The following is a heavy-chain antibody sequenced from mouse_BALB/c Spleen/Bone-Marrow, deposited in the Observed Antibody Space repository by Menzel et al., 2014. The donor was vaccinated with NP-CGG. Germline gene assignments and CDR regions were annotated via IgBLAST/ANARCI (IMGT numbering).Heavy chain of an antibody. J-gene: IGHJ3*01. CDR3: AREGLSDFFAY. CDR2: ILPGSNGA. Sequence: QVQLQQSGAELMKPGASVNISCKATGYTFSSYWIEWVKQRPGHGLEWIGDILPGSNGANYNGKFKGKATFTADTSSNTVYMEIDSLTSEDSAVYYCAREGLSDFFAYWGQGTLVTVSA. V-gene: IGHV1-9*01. D-gene: IGHD3-1*01. CDR1: GYTFSSYW.